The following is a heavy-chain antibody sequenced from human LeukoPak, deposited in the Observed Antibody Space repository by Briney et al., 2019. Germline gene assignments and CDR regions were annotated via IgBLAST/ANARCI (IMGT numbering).Heavy chain of an antibody. Sequence: GGSLRLSCAASGFTFDDCGMSWVRQAPGKGLEWVSGINWNGGSTGYADSVKGRFTISRDNAKNSLFLQMNSLRAEDTAMYYCARGPWSGSGWYFGYWGQGTLVTVSS. CDR1: GFTFDDCG. CDR2: INWNGGST. CDR3: ARGPWSGSGWYFGY. D-gene: IGHD6-19*01. J-gene: IGHJ4*02. V-gene: IGHV3-20*04.